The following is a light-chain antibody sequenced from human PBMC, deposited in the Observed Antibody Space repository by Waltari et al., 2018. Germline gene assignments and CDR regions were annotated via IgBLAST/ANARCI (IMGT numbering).Light chain of an antibody. Sequence: DIVLTQSPATLSLSPGERATLSCGASPSVSNNYLAWDQPNPGLAPRLLIYDASTRAPGIPDRFSGSGSATDFTLTISRLEPEDFAVYYCQQYGSSPRLTFGGGTKVEI. CDR3: QQYGSSPRLT. J-gene: IGKJ4*01. CDR2: DAS. V-gene: IGKV3D-20*01. CDR1: PSVSNNY.